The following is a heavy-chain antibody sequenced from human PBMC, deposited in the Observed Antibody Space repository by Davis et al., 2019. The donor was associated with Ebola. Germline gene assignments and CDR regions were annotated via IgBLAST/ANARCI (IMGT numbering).Heavy chain of an antibody. CDR3: ARRDYGGKKYFDY. J-gene: IGHJ4*02. Sequence: GESLKISCKGSGYSFTSYWIAWVRQMPGKGLEWMGMIYPGDSDTRYSPSFQGPVTISVDQSISTAYLQWSSLKASDTAMYYCARRDYGGKKYFDYWGQGTLVTVSS. D-gene: IGHD2-21*01. CDR1: GYSFTSYW. CDR2: IYPGDSDT. V-gene: IGHV5-51*01.